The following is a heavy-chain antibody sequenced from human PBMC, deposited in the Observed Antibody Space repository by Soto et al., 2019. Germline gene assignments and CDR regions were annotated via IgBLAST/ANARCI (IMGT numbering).Heavy chain of an antibody. CDR3: ARGAPGAIPNCYFDL. V-gene: IGHV4-39*01. J-gene: IGHJ5*02. D-gene: IGHD2-21*01. Sequence: LQLQESGPGLVKPSATLSLNCSVSGGSITSTSYYWGWIRQSPGKGLEWLGNIYFSGTAYSTPSLRSRVTMSIDTSKNQFSLQLNSSTAADTAIYYCARGAPGAIPNCYFDLWGQGTLVTVSS. CDR2: IYFSGTA. CDR1: GGSITSTSYY.